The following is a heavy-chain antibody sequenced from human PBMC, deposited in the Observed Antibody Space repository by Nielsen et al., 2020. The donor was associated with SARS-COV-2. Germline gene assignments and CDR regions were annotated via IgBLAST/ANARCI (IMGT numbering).Heavy chain of an antibody. CDR2: IRSKANNYAT. Sequence: GESLKISCAASGFTLSDSAMHWVRQASGKGLEWVGRIRSKANNYATSYTAPVKGRFTISRDDSENTAYLQMNSLRAEDTAVYYCAKRSGYTSGWYGDYWGQGTLVTVSS. V-gene: IGHV3-73*01. D-gene: IGHD6-19*01. CDR1: GFTLSDSA. CDR3: AKRSGYTSGWYGDY. J-gene: IGHJ4*02.